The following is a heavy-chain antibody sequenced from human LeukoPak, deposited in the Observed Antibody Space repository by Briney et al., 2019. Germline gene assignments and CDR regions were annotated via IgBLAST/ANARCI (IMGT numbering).Heavy chain of an antibody. CDR3: ARERSAYSSGWYSAFDI. CDR1: GGTFSSYA. V-gene: IGHV1-69*05. CDR2: IIPIFGTA. D-gene: IGHD6-19*01. J-gene: IGHJ3*02. Sequence: VASVKVSCKASGGTFSSYAIGWVRQAPGQGLEWMGGIIPIFGTANYAQKFQGRVTITTDESTSTAYMELSSLRSEDTAVYYCARERSAYSSGWYSAFDIWGQGTMVTVSS.